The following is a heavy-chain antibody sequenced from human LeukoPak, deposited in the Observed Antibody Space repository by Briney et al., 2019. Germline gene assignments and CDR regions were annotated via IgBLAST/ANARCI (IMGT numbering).Heavy chain of an antibody. CDR2: INSDGTT. D-gene: IGHD1-20*01. CDR3: AKETNWNDAGRYFDY. Sequence: PGGSLRLSCAASGFTFSSDWMHWVRQVPGKGLVWVSRINSDGTTNYADSVKGRFTISSDSAKNTLYLQMNSLRAEDTAVYFCAKETNWNDAGRYFDYWGQGTLVTVSS. CDR1: GFTFSSDW. J-gene: IGHJ4*02. V-gene: IGHV3-74*01.